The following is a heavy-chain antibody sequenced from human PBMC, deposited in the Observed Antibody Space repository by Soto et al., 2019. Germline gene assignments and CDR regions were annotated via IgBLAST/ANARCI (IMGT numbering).Heavy chain of an antibody. CDR1: GFIFENFG. CDR2: ISGSGFKK. V-gene: IGHV3-23*01. D-gene: IGHD1-26*01. CDR3: AKNQGVELVPLATVDWFDP. Sequence: GGSLRLSCAASGFIFENFGMSWVRQAPGKGLEWISSISGSGFKKYYADSVKGRFTISRDSSKGTVYLELNNLSAEDTAVYHCAKNQGVELVPLATVDWFDPWGQGSVVTVSS. J-gene: IGHJ5*02.